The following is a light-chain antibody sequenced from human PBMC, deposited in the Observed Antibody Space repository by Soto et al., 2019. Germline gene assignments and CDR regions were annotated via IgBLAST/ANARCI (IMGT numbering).Light chain of an antibody. CDR3: CSYAGSSTPAV. CDR2: EVS. J-gene: IGLJ7*01. CDR1: SSDVGSYNL. V-gene: IGLV2-23*02. Sequence: QSALTQPASVSGSPGQSITISCTGTSSDVGSYNLVSWYRQHPGKAPKLMIYEVSKRPSGVSNRFSGSKSGNTASLTISGLQAEDEADYYCCSYAGSSTPAVFGGGTQLTVL.